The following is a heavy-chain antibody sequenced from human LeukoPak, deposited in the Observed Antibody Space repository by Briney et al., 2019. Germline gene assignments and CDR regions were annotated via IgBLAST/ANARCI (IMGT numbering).Heavy chain of an antibody. V-gene: IGHV4-34*01. CDR1: GGPFSGYY. D-gene: IGHD3-10*01. J-gene: IGHJ4*02. CDR2: INHSGST. Sequence: PSETLSLTYAVYGGPFSGYYWSWIRQPPGKGLEWIGEINHSGSTNYNPSLKSRVTISVDTSKNQFSLKLSSVTAADTAVYYCARGIHYYYGSYLFDYWGQGTLVTVSS. CDR3: ARGIHYYYGSYLFDY.